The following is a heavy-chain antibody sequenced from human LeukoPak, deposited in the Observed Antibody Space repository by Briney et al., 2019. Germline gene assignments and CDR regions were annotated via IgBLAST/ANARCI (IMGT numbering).Heavy chain of an antibody. V-gene: IGHV4-38-2*02. D-gene: IGHD6-13*01. CDR1: GYSISSDYH. Sequence: SETLSLTCTVSGYSISSDYHWGWIRQPPGKGLEWIGSIYHSGSTYYNPSLKSRVTISVDTSKNQFSLKLRSVTAADTAVYYCARDLGRSSSWYKGDYWGQGTLVTVSS. J-gene: IGHJ4*02. CDR3: ARDLGRSSSWYKGDY. CDR2: IYHSGST.